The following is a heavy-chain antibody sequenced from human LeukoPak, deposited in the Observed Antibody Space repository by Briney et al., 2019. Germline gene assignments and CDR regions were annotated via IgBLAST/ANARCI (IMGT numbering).Heavy chain of an antibody. Sequence: SETLSLTCTVSGGSISSYYWSWIRQPPGKGLEWIGYIYYSGSTNYNPSLKSRVTISVDTSKNQFSLKLSSVTAADTAVYYCARDAEIQDEVEHWFDPWGQGTLVTVSS. CDR3: ARDAEIQDEVEHWFDP. J-gene: IGHJ5*02. V-gene: IGHV4-59*12. CDR2: IYYSGST. D-gene: IGHD5-24*01. CDR1: GGSISSYY.